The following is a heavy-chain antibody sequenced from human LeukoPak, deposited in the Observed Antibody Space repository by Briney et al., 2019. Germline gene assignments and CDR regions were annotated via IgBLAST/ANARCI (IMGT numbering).Heavy chain of an antibody. CDR1: GFTFSSYG. CDR3: AKEGFDY. V-gene: IGHV3-30*18. CDR2: ISYDGSNK. J-gene: IGHJ4*02. Sequence: GGSLRLSCAASGFTFSSYGMHWVRQAPGKGLEWVAVISYDGSNKYYADSVKGRFTISRDNSKNTLYLQMNSLRAEDTAVYYCAKEGFDYWGQGTLVTVSS.